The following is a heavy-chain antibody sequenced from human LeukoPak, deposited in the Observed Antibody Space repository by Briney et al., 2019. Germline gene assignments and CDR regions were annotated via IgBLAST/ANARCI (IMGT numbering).Heavy chain of an antibody. CDR2: INHSGST. J-gene: IGHJ3*02. D-gene: IGHD3-22*01. CDR1: GGSISKYY. Sequence: SETLSLTRVVSGGSISKYYWSGIRQPPGKGLEWVGEINHSGSTNHSPSLECRVTISVDTSKNQFSLKLSSVSAADTAVYYCARLLRGGRDTPMVTMIVVRAKSGAFDIWGQGTMVTVSS. CDR3: ARLLRGGRDTPMVTMIVVRAKSGAFDI. V-gene: IGHV4-34*01.